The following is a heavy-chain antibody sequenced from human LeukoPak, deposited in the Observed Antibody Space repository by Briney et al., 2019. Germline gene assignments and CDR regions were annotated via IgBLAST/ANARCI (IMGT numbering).Heavy chain of an antibody. D-gene: IGHD2-21*02. CDR3: ARDDLAYCGGDCYAYY. Sequence: ASVKVSCKASGYTFTGYYMHWVRQAPGQGLEWMGWINPNSGGTNYAQKFQGRVTMTRDTSISTAYMELRSLRSDDTAVYYCARDDLAYCGGDCYAYYWGQGTLVTVSS. V-gene: IGHV1-2*02. CDR1: GYTFTGYY. J-gene: IGHJ4*02. CDR2: INPNSGGT.